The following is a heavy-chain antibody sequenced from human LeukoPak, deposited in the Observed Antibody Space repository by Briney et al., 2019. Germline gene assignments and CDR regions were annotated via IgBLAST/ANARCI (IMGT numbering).Heavy chain of an antibody. V-gene: IGHV4-34*01. CDR1: GGSFNDYY. CDR2: ISHSGSS. Sequence: PSETLSLTCGVFGGSFNDYYWTWIRQPLGRGLEWIGEISHSGSSTYNASLKGRVVISLDTSKSHFSLSLISVTAADTAVYYCAGTRRSYGDFVLPLDPWGQGVLVTVSS. CDR3: AGTRRSYGDFVLPLDP. J-gene: IGHJ5*02. D-gene: IGHD4-17*01.